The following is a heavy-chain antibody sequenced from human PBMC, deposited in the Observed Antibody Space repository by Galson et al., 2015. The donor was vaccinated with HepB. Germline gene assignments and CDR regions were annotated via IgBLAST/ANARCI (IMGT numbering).Heavy chain of an antibody. J-gene: IGHJ2*01. CDR2: IIPIFGTA. CDR3: ARPTPDYGDQSNWYFDL. CDR1: GGTFSSYA. V-gene: IGHV1-69*13. D-gene: IGHD4-17*01. Sequence: SVKVSCKASGGTFSSYAISWVRQAPGQGLEWMGGIIPIFGTANYAQKFQGRVTITADESTGTAYMELSSLRSEDTAVYYCARPTPDYGDQSNWYFDLWGRGTLVTVSS.